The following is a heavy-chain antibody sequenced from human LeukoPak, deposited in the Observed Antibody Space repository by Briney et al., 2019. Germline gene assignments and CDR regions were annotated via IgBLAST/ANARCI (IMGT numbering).Heavy chain of an antibody. CDR3: ASYQLRYYYYGMDV. J-gene: IGHJ6*02. D-gene: IGHD2-2*01. CDR1: GFTFSSYW. V-gene: IGHV3-7*01. Sequence: GGSLRLSCAASGFTFSSYWMSWVRQAPGKGLEWVANIKQDGSEKYYVDSVKGRFTISRDNAKNPLYLQMNSLRAEDTAVYYCASYQLRYYYYGMDVWGQGTTVTVSS. CDR2: IKQDGSEK.